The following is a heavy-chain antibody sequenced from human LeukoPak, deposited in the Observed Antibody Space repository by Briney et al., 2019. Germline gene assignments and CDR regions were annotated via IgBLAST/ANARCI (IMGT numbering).Heavy chain of an antibody. CDR3: ARLPVFDYYYYYMDV. CDR1: GGSIRSYH. CDR2: IYYSGST. Sequence: SETLSLTCTVSGGSIRSYHWGWIRQPPGKGLEWMGYIYYSGSTNYNPSLKSRVTMSVDTSKNQFFLKLSSVTAADTAVYYCARLPVFDYYYYYMDVWGKGTTVTVSS. J-gene: IGHJ6*03. V-gene: IGHV4-59*01. D-gene: IGHD3-16*01.